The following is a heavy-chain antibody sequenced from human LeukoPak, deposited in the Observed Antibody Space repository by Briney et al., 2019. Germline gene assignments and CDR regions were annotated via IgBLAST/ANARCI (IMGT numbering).Heavy chain of an antibody. CDR1: GYTFTNYD. Sequence: ASVKVSCKASGYTFTNYDTMWVRQATGQGPEWIRWMNSNSSNTGYAQKFQGRVTMTRDTSINTAYMELHSLTSEDTAVYYCARGRGGTVVRGYLDYWGQGTLVTVSS. CDR2: MNSNSSNT. J-gene: IGHJ4*02. D-gene: IGHD3-10*01. CDR3: ARGRGGTVVRGYLDY. V-gene: IGHV1-8*01.